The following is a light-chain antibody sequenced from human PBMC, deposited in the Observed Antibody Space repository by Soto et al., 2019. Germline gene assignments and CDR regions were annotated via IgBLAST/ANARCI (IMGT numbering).Light chain of an antibody. Sequence: QSALTQPRSVSGSPGQSVTISCTGTSSDVGGYNYVSWYQQHPGKAPKFMIYEVSKRPSGVPDRFSGSKSGNTASLTVTGLQAEDEADYYCCSYAGSNNYEVFGGGTKLTVL. CDR3: CSYAGSNNYEV. CDR1: SSDVGGYNY. J-gene: IGLJ2*01. CDR2: EVS. V-gene: IGLV2-11*01.